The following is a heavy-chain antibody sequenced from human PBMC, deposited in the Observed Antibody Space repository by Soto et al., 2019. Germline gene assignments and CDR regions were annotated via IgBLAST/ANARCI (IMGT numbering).Heavy chain of an antibody. CDR3: ARDSPRLGNAFDI. Sequence: SETLSLTCAVYGGSFSGYYWSWIRQPPGKGLEWIGEINHSGSTNYNPSLKSRVTISVDTSKNQFSLKLSSVTAADTAVYYCARDSPRLGNAFDIWGQGTMVTVSS. CDR2: INHSGST. V-gene: IGHV4-34*01. CDR1: GGSFSGYY. D-gene: IGHD2-21*01. J-gene: IGHJ3*02.